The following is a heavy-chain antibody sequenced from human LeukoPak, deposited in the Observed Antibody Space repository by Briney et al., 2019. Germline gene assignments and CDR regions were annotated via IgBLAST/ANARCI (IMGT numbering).Heavy chain of an antibody. V-gene: IGHV3-15*01. Sequence: GGSQSLSCAVSGFILCNACMRWVRDAGGRGGEWVVRIRRKTDGGTTDYDAPVKGRFTISRDDSKNTLYLQMNSLKTEDTAIYYCTSDLRITMIVVVIENAYWGQGTLVTVSS. J-gene: IGHJ4*02. CDR2: IRRKTDGGTT. CDR3: TSDLRITMIVVVIENAY. D-gene: IGHD3-22*01. CDR1: GFILCNAC.